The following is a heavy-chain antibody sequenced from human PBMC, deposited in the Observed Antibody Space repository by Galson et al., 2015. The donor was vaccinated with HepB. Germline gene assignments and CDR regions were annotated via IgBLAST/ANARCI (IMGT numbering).Heavy chain of an antibody. J-gene: IGHJ4*02. CDR2: IIPIFGTA. CDR1: GGTFSSYA. D-gene: IGHD3-22*01. Sequence: SVKVSCKASGGTFSSYAISWVRQAPGQGLEWMGGIIPIFGTANYAQKFQGRVTITADKSTSTAYMELSSLRSEDTAVYYCARVEYYDSSGYSTTGQFDYWGQGTLVTVSS. CDR3: ARVEYYDSSGYSTTGQFDY. V-gene: IGHV1-69*06.